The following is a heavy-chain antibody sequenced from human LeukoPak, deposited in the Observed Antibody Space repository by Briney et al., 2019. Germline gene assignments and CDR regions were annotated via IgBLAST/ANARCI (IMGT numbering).Heavy chain of an antibody. CDR2: IYYSGST. V-gene: IGHV4-59*01. CDR3: AREELTTLSGADAFDI. CDR1: GGSISSYY. D-gene: IGHD4-11*01. J-gene: IGHJ3*02. Sequence: PSETLSLTCTVSGGSISSYYWSWIRRPPGKGLEWIGYIYYSGSTNYNPSLKSRVTISVDTSKNQFSLKLSSVTAADTAVYYCAREELTTLSGADAFDIWGQGTMVTVSS.